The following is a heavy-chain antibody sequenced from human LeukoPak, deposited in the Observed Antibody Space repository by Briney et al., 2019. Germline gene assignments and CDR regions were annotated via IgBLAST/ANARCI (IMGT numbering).Heavy chain of an antibody. V-gene: IGHV4-59*01. Sequence: SETLSLTCTVSGGSISSYYWTWIRRPPGKGLEWIGYLYYSGSTNYNPSLKSRVTISVDTSKNQFSLKLSSVTAADTAVYYCAIYSSAQYAFDIWGQGTMVTVSS. CDR3: AIYSSAQYAFDI. J-gene: IGHJ3*02. CDR1: GGSISSYY. D-gene: IGHD3-22*01. CDR2: LYYSGST.